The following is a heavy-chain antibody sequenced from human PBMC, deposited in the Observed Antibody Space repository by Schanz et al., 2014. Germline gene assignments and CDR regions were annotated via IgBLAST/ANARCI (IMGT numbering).Heavy chain of an antibody. D-gene: IGHD6-19*01. V-gene: IGHV3-53*01. Sequence: EVQLVESGGGLIQPGGSLRLSCAASGFTVSSNYMSWVRQAPGKGLEWVAVIYSGGSTFYTDSVKGRFTISGDNSKNTLYLQMNSLIAEDTAVYYCAKCIGWYGRCAFDIWGQGTMVTVSS. CDR3: AKCIGWYGRCAFDI. CDR2: IYSGGST. J-gene: IGHJ3*02. CDR1: GFTVSSNY.